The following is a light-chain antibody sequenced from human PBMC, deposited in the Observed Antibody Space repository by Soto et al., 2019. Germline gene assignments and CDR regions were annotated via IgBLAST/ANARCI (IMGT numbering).Light chain of an antibody. CDR3: QHYGSSPPWT. CDR1: QSVSSSN. V-gene: IGKV3-20*01. Sequence: EIVLTQSPGTLSLSPGERATLSCRTSQSVSSSNLAWYQQKPGQAPRLVIYGASSRATGIPDRFSVSGSGTHFTLTISRLEPEDFAVYYCQHYGSSPPWTFGQGTKVEIK. CDR2: GAS. J-gene: IGKJ1*01.